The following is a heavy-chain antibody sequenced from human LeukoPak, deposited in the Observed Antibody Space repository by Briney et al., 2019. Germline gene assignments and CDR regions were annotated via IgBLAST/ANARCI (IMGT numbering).Heavy chain of an antibody. CDR3: ARDLEYCSSTSCSRSAYYYYGMDV. Sequence: GGSLRFSCAAPGFAFRSYWMSWVRQAPGKGLEWVANIKQDGSEKYYVDSVKGRFTISRDNAKNSLYLQMNSLRAEDTAVYYCARDLEYCSSTSCSRSAYYYYGMDVWGQGTTVTVSS. D-gene: IGHD2-2*01. J-gene: IGHJ6*02. V-gene: IGHV3-7*01. CDR2: IKQDGSEK. CDR1: GFAFRSYW.